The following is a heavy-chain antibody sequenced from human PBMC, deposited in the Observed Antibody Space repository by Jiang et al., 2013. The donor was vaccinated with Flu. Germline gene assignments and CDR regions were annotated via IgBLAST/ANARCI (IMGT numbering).Heavy chain of an antibody. CDR1: GGTFSSYA. Sequence: GAEVKKPGSSVKVSCKASGGTFSSYAISWVRQAPGQGLEWMGGIIPIFGIANYAQKFQGRVTITADESTSTAYMELSSLRSEDTAVYYCADQPNYYDSSGYYSHWFDPWGQGTLVTVSS. D-gene: IGHD3-22*01. CDR3: ADQPNYYDSSGYYSHWFDP. V-gene: IGHV1-69*01. CDR2: IIPIFGIA. J-gene: IGHJ5*02.